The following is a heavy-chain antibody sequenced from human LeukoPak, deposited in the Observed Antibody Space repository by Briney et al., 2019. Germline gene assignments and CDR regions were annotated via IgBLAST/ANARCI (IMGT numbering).Heavy chain of an antibody. CDR3: ARDRPTGASRLFVVQ. V-gene: IGHV3-21*01. CDR1: GFTFSSYS. J-gene: IGHJ4*02. Sequence: GGSLRLSCAASGFTFSSYSMTWVHQAPGKGLEWISSMSSGSRYIYYADSVRGCFTISRDNAKNSLSLLMNSLRAEDTAVYYCARDRPTGASRLFVVQWGQGTLVTVSS. CDR2: MSSGSRYI. D-gene: IGHD3-3*01.